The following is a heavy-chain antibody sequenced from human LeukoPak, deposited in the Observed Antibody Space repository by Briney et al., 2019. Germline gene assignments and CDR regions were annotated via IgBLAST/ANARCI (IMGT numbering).Heavy chain of an antibody. CDR1: GGSFSGYY. J-gene: IGHJ3*02. Sequence: SETLSLTCAVYGGSFSGYYWSWIRQPPGKGLEWIGYIYYSGSTNYNPSLKSRVTISVDTSKNQFSLKLSSVTAADTAVYYCARESGDRAFDIWGQGTMVTVSS. CDR3: ARESGDRAFDI. V-gene: IGHV4-59*01. D-gene: IGHD1-14*01. CDR2: IYYSGST.